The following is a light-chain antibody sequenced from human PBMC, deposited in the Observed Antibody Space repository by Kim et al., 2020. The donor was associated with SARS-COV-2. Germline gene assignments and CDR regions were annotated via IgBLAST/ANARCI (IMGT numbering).Light chain of an antibody. Sequence: RRVTTSSSGSRSTIGSNPVNWYQQLPGTSPKLLIHSNNQRPSGVPDRFSGSESGTSASLAISGLQSEDEADYYCAAWDDSLNVVVFGRGTQLTVL. CDR1: RSTIGSNP. CDR3: AAWDDSLNVVV. V-gene: IGLV1-44*01. J-gene: IGLJ2*01. CDR2: SNN.